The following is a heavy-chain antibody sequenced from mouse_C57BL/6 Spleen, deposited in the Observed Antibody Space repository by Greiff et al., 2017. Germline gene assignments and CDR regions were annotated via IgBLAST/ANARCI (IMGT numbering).Heavy chain of an antibody. J-gene: IGHJ3*01. CDR1: GYTFTSYW. V-gene: IGHV1-52*01. CDR3: ARHNSNYPAWFAY. D-gene: IGHD2-5*01. Sequence: QVHVKQPGAELVRPGSSVKLSCKASGYTFTSYWMHWVKQRPIQGLEWIGNIDPSDSETHYNQKFKDKATLTVDKSSSTAYMQLSSLTSEDSAVYYCARHNSNYPAWFAYWGQGTLVTVSA. CDR2: IDPSDSET.